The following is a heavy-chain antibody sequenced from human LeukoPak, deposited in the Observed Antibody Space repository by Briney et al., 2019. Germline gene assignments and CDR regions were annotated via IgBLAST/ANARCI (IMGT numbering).Heavy chain of an antibody. CDR1: GFTFTSSA. J-gene: IGHJ4*02. CDR3: AAAIPSGDSSGYYFDY. Sequence: GASVKVSCKASGFTFTSSAMQWVRQARGQRLEWIGWIVVCSGNTNYAQKFQERVTITRDMSTSTAYMELSSLRSEDTAVYYCAAAIPSGDSSGYYFDYWGQGTLVTVSS. CDR2: IVVCSGNT. V-gene: IGHV1-58*02. D-gene: IGHD3-22*01.